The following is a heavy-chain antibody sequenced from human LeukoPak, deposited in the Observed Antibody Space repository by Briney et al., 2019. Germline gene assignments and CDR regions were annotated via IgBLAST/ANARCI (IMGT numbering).Heavy chain of an antibody. CDR3: ARGNWGYWFDP. D-gene: IGHD7-27*01. V-gene: IGHV4-31*03. CDR2: IYYSGST. Sequence: SETLSLTCTVSGGSISSGGYYWSWIRQHPGKGLEWIGYIYYSGSTYYNPSLKSRVTISVDTSKNQFSLKLSSVTAADTAVYYCARGNWGYWFDPWGQGTLVTVSS. CDR1: GGSISSGGYY. J-gene: IGHJ5*02.